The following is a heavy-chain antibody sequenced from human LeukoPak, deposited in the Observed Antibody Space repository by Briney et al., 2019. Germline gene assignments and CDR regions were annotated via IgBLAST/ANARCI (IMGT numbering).Heavy chain of an antibody. J-gene: IGHJ5*02. CDR1: GYTFTSYG. CDR3: ARYSGYDYSWFDP. Sequence: ASVKVSCKASGYTFTSYGINWVRQATGQGLEWMGWMNPNSGNTGYAQKFQGRVTITRNTSISTAYMELSSLRSEDTAVYYCARYSGYDYSWFDPWGQGTLVTVSS. V-gene: IGHV1-8*03. D-gene: IGHD5-12*01. CDR2: MNPNSGNT.